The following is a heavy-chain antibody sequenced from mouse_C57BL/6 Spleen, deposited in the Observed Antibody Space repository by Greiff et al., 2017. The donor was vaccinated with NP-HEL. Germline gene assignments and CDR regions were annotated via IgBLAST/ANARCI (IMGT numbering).Heavy chain of an antibody. J-gene: IGHJ1*03. D-gene: IGHD1-1*01. CDR3: ARKDTTVVYWYFDV. CDR2: IYPGDGDT. CDR1: GYAFSSSW. Sequence: VQVVESGPELVKPGASVKISCKASGYAFSSSWMNWVKQRPGKGLEWIGRIYPGDGDTNYNGKFKGKATLTADKSSSTAYMQLSSLTSEDSAVYFCARKDTTVVYWYFDVWGTGTTVTVSS. V-gene: IGHV1-82*01.